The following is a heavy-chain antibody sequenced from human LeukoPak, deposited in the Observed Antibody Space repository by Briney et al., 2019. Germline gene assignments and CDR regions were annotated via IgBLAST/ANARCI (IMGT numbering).Heavy chain of an antibody. CDR2: INPNSGGT. CDR1: GYTFTGNY. Sequence: GASVKVSCKASGYTFTGNYMHWLRQAPGQGLEWMGRINPNSGGTNYAQKFQGRVTMTRDASISTAYMELSRLRSDDTAVYYCARVESSIAARYYYMDVWGKGTTVTVSS. V-gene: IGHV1-2*06. J-gene: IGHJ6*03. D-gene: IGHD6-6*01. CDR3: ARVESSIAARYYYMDV.